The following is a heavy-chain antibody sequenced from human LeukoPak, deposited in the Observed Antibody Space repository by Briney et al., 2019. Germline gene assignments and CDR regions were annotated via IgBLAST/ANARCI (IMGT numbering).Heavy chain of an antibody. CDR1: GYTFTGYY. Sequence: GASVKDSCKASGYTFTGYYMHWVRQAPGQGLEWMGWINPNSGGTSYAQKFQGRVTMTRDTSISTAYMELSRLRSDDTAVHYCARGAPYDSSGYYYGMDVWGQGTTVTVSS. V-gene: IGHV1-2*02. J-gene: IGHJ6*02. D-gene: IGHD3-22*01. CDR3: ARGAPYDSSGYYYGMDV. CDR2: INPNSGGT.